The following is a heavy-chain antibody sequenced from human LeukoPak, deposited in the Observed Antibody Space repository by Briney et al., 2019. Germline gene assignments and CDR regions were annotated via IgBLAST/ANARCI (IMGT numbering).Heavy chain of an antibody. Sequence: PGGSLRLSCAASGFTFDDYAMHWVRQAPGKGLEWVSGISWNSGSIGYADSVKGRFTISRDNAKNSLYLQMNSLRAEDTALYYCATGYCSSTSCYRSRFDYWGQGTLVTVSS. CDR1: GFTFDDYA. D-gene: IGHD2-2*01. V-gene: IGHV3-9*01. J-gene: IGHJ4*02. CDR2: ISWNSGSI. CDR3: ATGYCSSTSCYRSRFDY.